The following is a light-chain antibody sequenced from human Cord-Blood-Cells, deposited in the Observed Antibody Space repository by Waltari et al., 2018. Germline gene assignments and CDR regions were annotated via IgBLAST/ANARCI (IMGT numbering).Light chain of an antibody. V-gene: IGKV1-33*01. CDR2: DAS. CDR1: QDISNY. CDR3: QQYDNLPT. J-gene: IGKJ2*01. Sequence: DIQMTQSPSSLSASVGDRVTITCQASQDISNYLNWYQQKPGKAPKLLIYDASNLETGVPSRFSGSGSETDFTFTISSLQPEDIETYYCQQYDNLPTFGQGTKLEIK.